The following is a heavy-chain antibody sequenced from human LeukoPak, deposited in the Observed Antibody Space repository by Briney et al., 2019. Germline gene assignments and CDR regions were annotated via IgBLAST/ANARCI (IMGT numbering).Heavy chain of an antibody. D-gene: IGHD4-23*01. Sequence: KTSETLSLTCAVYGGSFSGYYWSWIRQPPGKGLEWIGEINHSGSTNYNPSLKSRVTISVDTSKNQFSLKLSSVTAADTAVYYCARRGGNFDPWGQGTLVTVSS. CDR1: GGSFSGYY. CDR2: INHSGST. CDR3: ARRGGNFDP. V-gene: IGHV4-34*01. J-gene: IGHJ5*02.